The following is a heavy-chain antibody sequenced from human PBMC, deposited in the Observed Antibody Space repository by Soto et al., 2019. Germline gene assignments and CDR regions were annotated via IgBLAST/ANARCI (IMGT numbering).Heavy chain of an antibody. D-gene: IGHD4-17*01. CDR1: GGSISSYY. CDR3: ARRYGYYFDY. V-gene: IGHV4-59*08. Sequence: PSETLSLTCTVSGGSISSYYGSWIRQPPGKGLEWTGYIYYSGSTNYNPSLKSRVTISVDTSKNQLSLKLSSVTAADTAVYYCARRYGYYFDYWGQGTLVTVSS. J-gene: IGHJ4*02. CDR2: IYYSGST.